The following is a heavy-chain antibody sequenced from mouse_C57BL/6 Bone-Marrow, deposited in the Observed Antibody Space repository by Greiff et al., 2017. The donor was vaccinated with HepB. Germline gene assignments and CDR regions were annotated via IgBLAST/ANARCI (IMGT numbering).Heavy chain of an antibody. CDR2: INPGSGGT. CDR1: GYAFTNYL. CDR3: AREGGGVFDY. Sequence: QVQLQQSGAELVRPGTSVKVSCKASGYAFTNYLIEWVKQRPGQGLEWIGVINPGSGGTNYNEKFKGKATLTADKSSSTAYMQLSSLTSEDSAVYFCAREGGGVFDYWGQGTTLTVSS. V-gene: IGHV1-54*01. J-gene: IGHJ2*01.